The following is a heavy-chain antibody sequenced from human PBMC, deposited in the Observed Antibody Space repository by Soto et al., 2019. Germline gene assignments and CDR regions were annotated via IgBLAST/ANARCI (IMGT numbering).Heavy chain of an antibody. CDR3: ARGNALDV. CDR2: TYYRSKWFH. CDR1: GDSVSSDITS. J-gene: IGHJ3*01. D-gene: IGHD3-10*01. Sequence: QGQLQQSGPGLVKPSQTLSLTCAISGDSVSSDITSWNWIRQSPSRGLEWLGRTYYRSKWFHDYAASVKSRITINPYTSKNQFSLELNSMTPEDTAVYYCARGNALDVWGQGTVVTGSS. V-gene: IGHV6-1*01.